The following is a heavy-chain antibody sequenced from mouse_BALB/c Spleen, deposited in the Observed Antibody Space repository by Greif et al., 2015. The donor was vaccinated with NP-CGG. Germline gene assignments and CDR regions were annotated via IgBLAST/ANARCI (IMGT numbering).Heavy chain of an antibody. CDR1: GYTFTSYW. J-gene: IGHJ4*01. CDR2: INPSNGRT. V-gene: IGHV1S81*02. CDR3: AIYDGYYYYAMDY. D-gene: IGHD2-3*01. Sequence: QVQLQQPGAELVKPGASVKLSCKASGYTFTSYWMHWVKQRPGQGLEWIGEINPSNGRTNYNEKFKSKATPTVDKSSSTAYMQLSSLTSEDSAVYYCAIYDGYYYYAMDYWGQGTSVTVSS.